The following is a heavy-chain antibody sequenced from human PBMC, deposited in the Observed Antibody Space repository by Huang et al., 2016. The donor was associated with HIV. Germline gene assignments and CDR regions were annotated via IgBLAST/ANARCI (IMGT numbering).Heavy chain of an antibody. Sequence: SGGSISSYYWSWIRQPAGKGLECIGRIYTSGSTNYNPSLKSRVTMSVDTSKNQFSLKLSSVTAADTAVYYCARGGELLWFGEPGGWFDPWGQGTLVTVSS. J-gene: IGHJ5*02. CDR1: GGSISSYY. CDR3: ARGGELLWFGEPGGWFDP. CDR2: IYTSGST. V-gene: IGHV4-4*07. D-gene: IGHD3-10*01.